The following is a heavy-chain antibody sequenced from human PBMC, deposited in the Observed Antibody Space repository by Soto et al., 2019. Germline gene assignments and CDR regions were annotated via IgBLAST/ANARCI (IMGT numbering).Heavy chain of an antibody. D-gene: IGHD6-6*01. CDR3: ARDSSSCRASYCYFDN. CDR1: GFSFSDYY. V-gene: IGHV3-72*01. Sequence: GGSLRLSCAASGFSFSDYYMSWIRQAPGKGLEWVGRSRSKANNYITEYAASVKGRFTISRDDSKNSLYLQMNSLKTEDTAVYFCARDSSSCRASYCYFDNWGQGTLVTVSS. J-gene: IGHJ4*02. CDR2: SRSKANNYIT.